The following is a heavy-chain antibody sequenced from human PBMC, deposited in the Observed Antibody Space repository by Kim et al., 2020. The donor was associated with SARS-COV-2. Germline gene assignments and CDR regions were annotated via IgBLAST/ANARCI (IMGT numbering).Heavy chain of an antibody. Sequence: SVKVSCKASGGTFSSYAISWVRQAPGQGLEWMGGIIPIFGTANYAQKFQGRVTITADESTSTAYMELSSLRSEDTAVYYCASPSWYYDYIWGSYRCYFDYGGQGTLVTVSS. CDR2: IIPIFGTA. CDR3: ASPSWYYDYIWGSYRCYFDY. J-gene: IGHJ4*02. V-gene: IGHV1-69*13. CDR1: GGTFSSYA. D-gene: IGHD3-16*02.